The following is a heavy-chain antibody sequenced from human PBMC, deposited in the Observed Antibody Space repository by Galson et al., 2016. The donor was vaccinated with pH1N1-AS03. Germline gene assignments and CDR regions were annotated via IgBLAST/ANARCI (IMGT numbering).Heavy chain of an antibody. Sequence: SLRLSCAASGFTFSDFAMHWVRQAPGKGLDWVAVISYDGSNKYYEDSVKGRFTISRDSSKNTLYLQMKSLRPEDTAMYYCARDYIVGATRGAGTFDVWGHGTMVTVSS. J-gene: IGHJ3*01. D-gene: IGHD1-26*01. CDR3: ARDYIVGATRGAGTFDV. CDR2: ISYDGSNK. CDR1: GFTFSDFA. V-gene: IGHV3-30-3*01.